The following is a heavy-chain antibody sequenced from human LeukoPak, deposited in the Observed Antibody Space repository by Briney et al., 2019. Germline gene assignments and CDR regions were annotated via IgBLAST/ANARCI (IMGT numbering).Heavy chain of an antibody. CDR1: GGSISSGSYY. V-gene: IGHV4-61*02. J-gene: IGHJ4*02. CDR2: IYTSGST. CDR3: ARGPASPVGATDFDY. D-gene: IGHD1-26*01. Sequence: SQTLSLTCTVSGGSISSGSYYWSWIRQPAGKGLEWIGRIYTSGSTNYNPSLKSRVTISVDTSKNQFSLTLTSVTAADTAVYYCARGPASPVGATDFDYWGQGTLVTVSS.